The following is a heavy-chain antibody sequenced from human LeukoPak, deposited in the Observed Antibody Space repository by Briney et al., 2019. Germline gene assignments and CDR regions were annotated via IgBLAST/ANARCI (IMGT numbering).Heavy chain of an antibody. CDR3: AREVYSSSWYWFDP. J-gene: IGHJ5*02. Sequence: GGSLRLSCAASGFTFSSYAMGWVRQAPGKGLEWVSAITASGGNTYYADSVKGRFTISRDNSKNTLYLQVNSLRAEDTAVYYCAREVYSSSWYWFDPWGQGTLVTVSS. CDR1: GFTFSSYA. D-gene: IGHD6-13*01. V-gene: IGHV3-23*01. CDR2: ITASGGNT.